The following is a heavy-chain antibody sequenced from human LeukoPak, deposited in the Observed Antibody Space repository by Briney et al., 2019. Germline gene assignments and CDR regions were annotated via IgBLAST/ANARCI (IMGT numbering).Heavy chain of an antibody. Sequence: SVKVSCEASGYTFTGYYMHWVRQAPGQGLEWMGGIIPIFGTANYAQKFQGRVTITADESTSTAYMELSSLRSEDTAVYYCARGYSYGPYYYYYYMDVWGKGTTVTVSS. D-gene: IGHD5-18*01. CDR3: ARGYSYGPYYYYYYMDV. J-gene: IGHJ6*03. CDR1: GYTFTGYY. V-gene: IGHV1-69*13. CDR2: IIPIFGTA.